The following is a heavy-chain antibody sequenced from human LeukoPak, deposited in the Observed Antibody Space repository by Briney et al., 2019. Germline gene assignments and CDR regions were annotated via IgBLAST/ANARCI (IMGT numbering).Heavy chain of an antibody. Sequence: GGSLRLSCAASGFTFSSYAMSWVRQAPGKGPEWVSVISANGDTTYYADSVKGRFTISRDNSKNTLYLQMNSLRAEDTAVYYCAKTYYYDSSGYYYWYFDLWGRGTLVTVSS. J-gene: IGHJ2*01. D-gene: IGHD3-22*01. CDR2: ISANGDTT. CDR3: AKTYYYDSSGYYYWYFDL. V-gene: IGHV3-23*01. CDR1: GFTFSSYA.